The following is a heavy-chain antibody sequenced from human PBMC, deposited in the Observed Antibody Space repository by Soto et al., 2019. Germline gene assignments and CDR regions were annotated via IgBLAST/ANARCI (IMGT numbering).Heavy chain of an antibody. J-gene: IGHJ4*02. Sequence: GGSLRLSCAASGFTFSSYAMSWVRQAPGKGLEWVSAISGSGGSTYYADSVKGRFTISRDNSKNTLYLQMNSLRAEDTAVYYCATASSPATIFGVVISMGYFDYWGQGTLVTVSS. V-gene: IGHV3-23*01. CDR1: GFTFSSYA. CDR3: ATASSPATIFGVVISMGYFDY. CDR2: ISGSGGST. D-gene: IGHD3-3*01.